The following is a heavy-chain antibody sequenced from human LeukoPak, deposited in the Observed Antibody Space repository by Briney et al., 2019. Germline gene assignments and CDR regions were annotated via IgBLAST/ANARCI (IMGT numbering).Heavy chain of an antibody. J-gene: IGHJ5*02. V-gene: IGHV1-69*13. CDR3: ARGVAAALVTSWFDP. Sequence: ASVKVSCKASGGTFSSYAISWVRQAPGQGLEWMGGIIPIFGTANYAQKFQGRVTITAGESTSTAYMELSSLRSEDTAVYYCARGVAAALVTSWFDPWGQGTLVTVSS. CDR2: IIPIFGTA. D-gene: IGHD6-13*01. CDR1: GGTFSSYA.